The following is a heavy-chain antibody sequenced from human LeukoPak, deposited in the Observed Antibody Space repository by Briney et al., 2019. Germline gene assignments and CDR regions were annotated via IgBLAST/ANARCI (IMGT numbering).Heavy chain of an antibody. CDR1: GYTFTSYG. CDR2: ISAYNSNT. CDR3: ARIVYYYDSSGYYSGGYHYYYYMDV. Sequence: ASVKVSCKASGYTFTSYGINWVRQAPGQGLEWMGWISAYNSNTHYAQKLQGRVTMTTDTSTSTAYMEVRSLRSDDTAVYYCARIVYYYDSSGYYSGGYHYYYYMDVWGKGTTVTISS. V-gene: IGHV1-18*01. J-gene: IGHJ6*03. D-gene: IGHD3-22*01.